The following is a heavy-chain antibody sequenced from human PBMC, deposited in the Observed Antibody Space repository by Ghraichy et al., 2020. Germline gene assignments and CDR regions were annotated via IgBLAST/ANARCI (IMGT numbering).Heavy chain of an antibody. CDR3: ARDQEYLGDNSSGSNY. Sequence: SCAASGFTLTSYAMHWVRQAPGKGLEWVTLISYDGNNKYYADSVRGRFTISRDTSKNTLYLQMNSLRVEDTAIYYCARDQEYLGDNSSGSNYWGQGTLVTVSS. V-gene: IGHV3-30-3*01. CDR1: GFTLTSYA. CDR2: ISYDGNNK. J-gene: IGHJ4*02. D-gene: IGHD6-19*01.